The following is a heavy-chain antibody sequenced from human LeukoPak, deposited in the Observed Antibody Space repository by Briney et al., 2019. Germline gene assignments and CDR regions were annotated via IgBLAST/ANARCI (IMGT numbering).Heavy chain of an antibody. CDR1: GGSTSSYY. CDR2: IYNSSST. D-gene: IGHD3-9*01. CDR3: ARRNVLTEGEAFDI. V-gene: IGHV4-59*08. J-gene: IGHJ3*02. Sequence: SETLSLTCTVSGGSTSSYYWTWIRQPPGEGLELIVYIYNSSSTNYNPSLNSRVTISADASKNQFSLKLNSVTAADTAVYYCARRNVLTEGEAFDIWGQGTMVTVSS.